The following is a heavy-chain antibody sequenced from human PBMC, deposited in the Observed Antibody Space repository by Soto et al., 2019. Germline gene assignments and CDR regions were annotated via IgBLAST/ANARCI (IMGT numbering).Heavy chain of an antibody. CDR3: ARVGGGYGVDY. Sequence: SVSLSLTCSVSGGSIRSGGYYWSWIRQHPGKSLEWFGYIYYSGSTYYNPSLTSRVTISVDTSKNQFSLKLSSVTAADTAVYDCARVGGGYGVDYWGQETLVAVFS. D-gene: IGHD5-12*01. J-gene: IGHJ4*02. CDR2: IYYSGST. V-gene: IGHV4-31*03. CDR1: GGSIRSGGYY.